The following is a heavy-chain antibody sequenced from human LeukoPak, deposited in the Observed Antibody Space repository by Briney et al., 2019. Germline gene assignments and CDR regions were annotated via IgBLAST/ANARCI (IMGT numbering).Heavy chain of an antibody. CDR1: GGSIRSGDYY. CDR2: IYDSGST. D-gene: IGHD7-27*01. J-gene: IGHJ3*02. CDR3: ARWPFWGHDDAFDI. V-gene: IGHV4-30-4*01. Sequence: SETLSLTCTVSGGSIRSGDYYWSWIRQPPGKGLEWIGYIYDSGSTYYNPSLKSRITISVDTSENRFSLKLSSVTATDTAVYYCARWPFWGHDDAFDIWGQGTMVTVSS.